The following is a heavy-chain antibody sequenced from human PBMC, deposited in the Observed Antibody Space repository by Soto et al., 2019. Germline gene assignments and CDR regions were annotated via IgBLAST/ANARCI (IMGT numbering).Heavy chain of an antibody. CDR1: GFTFSSYS. CDR3: ARGGQTYYYDSSGSMSYGMDV. Sequence: PGGSLRLSCAASGFTFSSYSMNWVRQAPGKGLEWVSSISSSSSYIYYADSVKGRFTISRDNAKNSLYLQMNSLRAEDTAVYYCARGGQTYYYDSSGSMSYGMDVWGQGTTVTVSS. CDR2: ISSSSSYI. J-gene: IGHJ6*02. V-gene: IGHV3-21*01. D-gene: IGHD3-22*01.